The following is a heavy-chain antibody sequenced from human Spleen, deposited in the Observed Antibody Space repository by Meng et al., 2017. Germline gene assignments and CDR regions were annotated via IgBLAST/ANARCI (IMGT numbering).Heavy chain of an antibody. CDR1: GGSINRNSYY. J-gene: IGHJ5*02. Sequence: QLQLQESGSGLVKPSETLSLTCTVSGGSINRNSYYWGWIRQPPGKGLEWIGSIYYSGNTYYNPSLESRVTMSVDTSKSQFSLKLTSVTAADTAVYYCVRSSGWVRTGFDPWGQGTLVTVSS. CDR3: VRSSGWVRTGFDP. CDR2: IYYSGNT. D-gene: IGHD6-19*01. V-gene: IGHV4-39*01.